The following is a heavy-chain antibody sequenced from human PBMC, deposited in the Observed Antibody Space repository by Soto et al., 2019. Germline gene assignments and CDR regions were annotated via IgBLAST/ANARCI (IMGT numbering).Heavy chain of an antibody. CDR1: GGSFSGHY. CDR3: ASSGYYWFDY. CDR2: INHSGST. D-gene: IGHD3-22*01. J-gene: IGHJ4*02. V-gene: IGHV4-34*01. Sequence: QVQLQQWGAGLLKPSETLSLTCAVYGGSFSGHYWSWIRQPPGKGLEWIGEINHSGSTNYNPSLKSRVTISVDTSKNQFSLKLSSVTAADTAVYYCASSGYYWFDYWGQGTLVTVSS.